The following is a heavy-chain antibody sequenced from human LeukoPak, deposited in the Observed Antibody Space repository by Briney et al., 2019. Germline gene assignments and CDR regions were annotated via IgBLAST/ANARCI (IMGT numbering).Heavy chain of an antibody. J-gene: IGHJ3*02. Sequence: NPSETLSLTCTVSGGSISSGSYYWSWIRQPAGKGLEWIGRIYTSGSTNYNPSLKSRVTISVDTSKNQFSLKLSSVTAADTALYYCARHSGSYGVDAFDIWGQGTMDTISS. CDR3: ARHSGSYGVDAFDI. V-gene: IGHV4-61*02. CDR2: IYTSGST. CDR1: GGSISSGSYY. D-gene: IGHD1-26*01.